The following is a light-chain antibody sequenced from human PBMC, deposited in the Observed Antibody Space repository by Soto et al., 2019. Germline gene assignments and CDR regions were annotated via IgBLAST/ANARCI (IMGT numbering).Light chain of an antibody. V-gene: IGKV3-20*01. CDR3: QQYGSSPLFT. CDR2: GAF. J-gene: IGKJ3*01. Sequence: EIVLAHSPGTLSLSPGERATLSCRASQSVSSSYLAWYQQKPGQAPRLLIYGAFSRATGIPDRFSGSGSGTDFTLTISRLEPEDFAVYYCQQYGSSPLFTFGPGTKVDIK. CDR1: QSVSSSY.